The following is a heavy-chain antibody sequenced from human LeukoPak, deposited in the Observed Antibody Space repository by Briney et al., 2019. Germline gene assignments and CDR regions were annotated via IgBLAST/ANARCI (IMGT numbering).Heavy chain of an antibody. CDR1: GFTLSSSV. CDR3: AKDIRDYEVLTGSGGIDY. V-gene: IGHV3-23*01. CDR2: ISGSGGNT. Sequence: GGSLRLSCAASGFTLSSSVMTWVRQAPGKGLEWVSGISGSGGNTYYADSLKGRFTISRDNSKSTLFLQMNSLRAEDTAVYFCAKDIRDYEVLTGSGGIDYWGQGTLVTVDS. J-gene: IGHJ4*02. D-gene: IGHD3-9*01.